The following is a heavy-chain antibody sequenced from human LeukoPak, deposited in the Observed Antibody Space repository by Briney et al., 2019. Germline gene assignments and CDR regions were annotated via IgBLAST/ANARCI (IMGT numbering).Heavy chain of an antibody. V-gene: IGHV3-30-3*01. Sequence: GGSLRLSCAASGFTFSSSAMHWVRQAPDKGLEWVAVISYDGSNKYYADSVKGRFTISRDNSKNTLYLQMNSLRDEDTAVYYCARGSSPLWGQGTLVTVSS. D-gene: IGHD6-13*01. J-gene: IGHJ4*02. CDR3: ARGSSPL. CDR2: ISYDGSNK. CDR1: GFTFSSSA.